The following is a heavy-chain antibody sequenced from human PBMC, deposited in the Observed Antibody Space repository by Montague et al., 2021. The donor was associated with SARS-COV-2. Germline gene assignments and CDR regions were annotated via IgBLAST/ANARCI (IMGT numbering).Heavy chain of an antibody. J-gene: IGHJ6*02. Sequence: SETRSLTCTVSGGSISGYYWSWIRQSPGKGLEWIGYIYYSGSTKYNPFLESRVTVSVDRSKNQVPLKLSSVTPADTAVYYCARLLRSCSDGVCRTYYYYAMDVWGQGTTVTVSS. CDR3: ARLLRSCSDGVCRTYYYYAMDV. D-gene: IGHD2-8*01. CDR1: GGSISGYY. CDR2: IYYSGST. V-gene: IGHV4-59*01.